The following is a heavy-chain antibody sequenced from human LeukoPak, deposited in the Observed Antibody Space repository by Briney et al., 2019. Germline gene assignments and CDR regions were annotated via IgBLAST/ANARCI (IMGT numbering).Heavy chain of an antibody. CDR1: GDSISSSY. V-gene: IGHV4-59*01. CDR3: ARGGQLNWFDP. CDR2: ISYSGST. Sequence: SETLSLTCTVSGDSISSSYWSWIRQPPGKGLEWIGYISYSGSTSSNPSLRSRVTISVDTSKNHFSLRLTSVTAADTAMYYCARGGQLNWFDPWGQGTLVTVSS. J-gene: IGHJ5*02. D-gene: IGHD5-18*01.